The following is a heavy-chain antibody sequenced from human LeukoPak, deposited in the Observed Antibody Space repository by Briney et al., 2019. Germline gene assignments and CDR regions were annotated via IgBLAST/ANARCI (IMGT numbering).Heavy chain of an antibody. D-gene: IGHD6-19*01. CDR3: ARDPPNTSGWWFASYGSDV. Sequence: GGSLRLSCAASGFTVSSNYMSWVRQAPGKGLEWVSIIHGGGSTYYAASVKGRFTMSRDNSNNTLFLQMNSLRAEETAVFYCARDPPNTSGWWFASYGSDVWAQETRVTVFS. J-gene: IGHJ6*02. CDR2: IHGGGST. CDR1: GFTVSSNY. V-gene: IGHV3-66*01.